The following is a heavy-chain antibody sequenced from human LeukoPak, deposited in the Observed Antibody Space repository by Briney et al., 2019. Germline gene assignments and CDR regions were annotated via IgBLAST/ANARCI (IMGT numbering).Heavy chain of an antibody. V-gene: IGHV3-7*03. CDR1: GFTFSLYW. CDR3: AGGTGFIIKD. CDR2: IKQDGSEK. D-gene: IGHD3-9*01. Sequence: GGSLRLSCAASGFTFSLYWMNWFRRAPGKGLEWVANIKQDGSEKNYVDSVKGRFTISRDNAKNSLYLQMNNLRVEDTAMYYCAGGTGFIIKDWGQGTLVTVSS. J-gene: IGHJ4*02.